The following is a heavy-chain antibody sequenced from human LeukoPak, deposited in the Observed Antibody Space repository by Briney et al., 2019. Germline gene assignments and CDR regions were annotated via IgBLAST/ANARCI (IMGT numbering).Heavy chain of an antibody. J-gene: IGHJ4*02. V-gene: IGHV3-15*01. CDR1: GFTFSNVL. Sequence: GGSLRLSGAASGFTFSNVLMSWVRQAPGKGLEWVGRIKSKAAGGTTDYAAPVKGRFTISGDDSKNTLYLQMNSLKTEDTAIYYCTTGPDPTFDYWGRGTLVTVSS. CDR2: IKSKAAGGTT. CDR3: TTGPDPTFDY.